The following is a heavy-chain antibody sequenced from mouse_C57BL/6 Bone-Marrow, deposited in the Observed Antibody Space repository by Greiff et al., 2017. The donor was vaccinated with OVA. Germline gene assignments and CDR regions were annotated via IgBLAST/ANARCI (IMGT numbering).Heavy chain of an antibody. D-gene: IGHD2-14*01. Sequence: QVQLQQPGAELVKPGASVKMSCKASGYTFTSYWITWVKQRPGQGLEWIGDIYPGSGSTNYNEKFKSKATLTVDTSSSTAYMQLSSLTSEDSAVYYCARRGGTGAWFAYWGQGTLVTVSA. CDR1: GYTFTSYW. J-gene: IGHJ3*01. CDR2: IYPGSGST. CDR3: ARRGGTGAWFAY. V-gene: IGHV1-55*01.